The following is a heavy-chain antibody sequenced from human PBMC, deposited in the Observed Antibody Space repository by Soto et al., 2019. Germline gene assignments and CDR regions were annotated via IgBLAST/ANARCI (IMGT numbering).Heavy chain of an antibody. D-gene: IGHD2-15*01. Sequence: QVQLQESGPGLMKPSQSLSLTCSVSGGSISSGDYYWSWIRQPPGKGLVWIGFIYYTGSTYYNPSFKSRVTKSVDTSKNEFSLKLSYVTAADTAVYFCARVDCSGGSCYSSFYYYGMDVWGQGTTVTVSS. J-gene: IGHJ6*02. CDR3: ARVDCSGGSCYSSFYYYGMDV. CDR1: GGSISSGDYY. V-gene: IGHV4-30-4*01. CDR2: IYYTGST.